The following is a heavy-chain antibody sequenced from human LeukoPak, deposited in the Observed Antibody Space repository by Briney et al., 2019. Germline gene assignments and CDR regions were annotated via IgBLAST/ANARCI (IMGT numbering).Heavy chain of an antibody. CDR2: IYYSDSGKM. Sequence: SETLSLTCTVSGGSISRSNYYWGWIRQPPGKGLEWIGSIYYSDSGKMYYNPSLKSRVTISADTSKNQFSLKVSSVTAADTAVYYCARRPPALGAFDIWGQGTMVSVSS. CDR1: GGSISRSNYY. V-gene: IGHV4-39*01. CDR3: ARRPPALGAFDI. J-gene: IGHJ3*02.